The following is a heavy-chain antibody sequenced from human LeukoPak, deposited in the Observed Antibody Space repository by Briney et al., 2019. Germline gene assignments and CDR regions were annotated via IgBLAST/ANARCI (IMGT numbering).Heavy chain of an antibody. CDR1: GGSFCGYY. CDR2: INHSGST. Sequence: SETLSLTCAVYGGSFCGYYWSWIRRPPGKGLGWIGEINHSGSTNYNPSLKSRVTISVDTSKNQFSLKLSSVTAADTAVYYCARGLRRWLRDPFDYWGQGTLVTVSS. J-gene: IGHJ4*02. V-gene: IGHV4-34*01. CDR3: ARGLRRWLRDPFDY. D-gene: IGHD5-12*01.